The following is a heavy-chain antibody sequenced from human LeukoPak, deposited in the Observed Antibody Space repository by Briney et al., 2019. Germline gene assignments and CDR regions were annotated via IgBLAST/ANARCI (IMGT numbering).Heavy chain of an antibody. V-gene: IGHV5-51*01. CDR1: GYSFNMYW. Sequence: GESLKFSCKGSGYSFNMYWIGWVRQMPGKGLEWMGIIYPGDSDTRYSPSFQGQVTISADKSISTAYLQWSSLKASDTAMYYCARLATDRGLRYFDWLLYPPWFDPWGQGTLVTVSS. J-gene: IGHJ5*02. D-gene: IGHD3-9*01. CDR2: IYPGDSDT. CDR3: ARLATDRGLRYFDWLLYPPWFDP.